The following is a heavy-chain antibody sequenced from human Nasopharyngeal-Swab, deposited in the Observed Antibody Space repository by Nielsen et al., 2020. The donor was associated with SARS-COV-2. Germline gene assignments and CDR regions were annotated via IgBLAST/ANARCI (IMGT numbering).Heavy chain of an antibody. V-gene: IGHV3-21*01. CDR2: ISSSSCYI. Sequence: VRQAPGKGLEWVSSISSSSCYIYYADSVKGRFTISRDNAKNSLYLQMNSLRAEDTAVYYCARWSDYYYYYGMDVWGQGTTVTVSS. J-gene: IGHJ6*02. CDR3: ARWSDYYYYYGMDV.